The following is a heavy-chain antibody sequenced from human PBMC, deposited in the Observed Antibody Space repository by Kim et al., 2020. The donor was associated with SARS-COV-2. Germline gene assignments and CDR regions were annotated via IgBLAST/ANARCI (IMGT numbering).Heavy chain of an antibody. CDR1: GGSISSSSYY. CDR3: ARSSGSYSFSFDY. CDR2: IYYSGST. D-gene: IGHD3-10*01. V-gene: IGHV4-39*01. Sequence: SETLSLTCTVSGGSISSSSYYWGWIRQPPGKGLEWIGSIYYSGSTYYNPSLKSRVTISVDTSKNQFSLKLSSVTAADTAVYYCARSSGSYSFSFDYWGQGTLVTGSS. J-gene: IGHJ4*02.